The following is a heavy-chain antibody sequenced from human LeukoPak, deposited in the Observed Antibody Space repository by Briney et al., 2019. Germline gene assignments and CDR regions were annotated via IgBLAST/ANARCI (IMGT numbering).Heavy chain of an antibody. D-gene: IGHD2-15*01. CDR1: GLTFSTYW. V-gene: IGHV3-7*03. Sequence: GGSLRLSCAVSGLTFSTYWMSWVRQAPGQGLEWVANVKHDGGEKYYVDSVKGRFTISSDNAKNSLFLQMNSLRDEDTAVYYCASDSPGYDSGSHFAYWGQGTLVTVSS. J-gene: IGHJ4*02. CDR3: ASDSPGYDSGSHFAY. CDR2: VKHDGGEK.